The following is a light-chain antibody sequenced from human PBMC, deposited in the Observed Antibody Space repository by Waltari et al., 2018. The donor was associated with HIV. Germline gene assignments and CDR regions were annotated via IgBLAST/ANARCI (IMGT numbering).Light chain of an antibody. CDR3: ASWDASLNGWV. J-gene: IGLJ3*02. Sequence: QSVVTQPPSVSGTPGQTVTISCSGSTSNIGIKTVNWYPHPPGTAPKRLIYGNYQRPSGVPDRFSASKSGTSASLDISGLQSEDEADYYCASWDASLNGWVFGGGTKLTVL. CDR1: TSNIGIKT. V-gene: IGLV1-44*01. CDR2: GNY.